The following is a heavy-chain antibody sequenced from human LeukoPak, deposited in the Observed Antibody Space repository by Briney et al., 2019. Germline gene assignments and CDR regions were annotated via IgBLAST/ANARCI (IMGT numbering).Heavy chain of an antibody. J-gene: IGHJ3*02. CDR2: INHSERT. CDR3: ARGHFAPLRFLQWSPVAFDI. V-gene: IGHV4-34*01. D-gene: IGHD3-3*01. CDR1: GGSLGDSY. Sequence: SETLSLTCAVQGGSLGDSYWTWIRQPPGKGLEWIGEINHSERTDYNPSLKSRVTISLDTSKKQFSLKLSSVTAADTAVYYCARGHFAPLRFLQWSPVAFDIWGQGTMVTVSS.